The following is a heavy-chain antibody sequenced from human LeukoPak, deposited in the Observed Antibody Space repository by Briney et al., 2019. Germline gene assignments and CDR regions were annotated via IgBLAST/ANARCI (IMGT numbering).Heavy chain of an antibody. CDR3: AAYKNWVAGDV. CDR2: INKEGNEE. J-gene: IGHJ6*02. D-gene: IGHD7-27*01. CDR1: GFTFKDYW. Sequence: GGSLRLSCAASGFTFKDYWMSWVRQAPGKGPEWVANINKEGNEEHFVDSVKGRFTVSRDNAKNSLFLQMNSLRVEDTAVYYCAAYKNWVAGDVWGQGTTVSVSS. V-gene: IGHV3-7*01.